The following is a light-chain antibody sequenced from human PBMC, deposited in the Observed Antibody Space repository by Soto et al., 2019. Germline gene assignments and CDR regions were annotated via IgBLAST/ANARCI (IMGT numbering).Light chain of an antibody. CDR1: NIGSKR. CDR3: QVWDITTDHYV. J-gene: IGLJ1*01. V-gene: IGLV3-21*04. CDR2: YDS. Sequence: SYELTQPPSVSVAPEKTARLTCGGDNIGSKRVHWYRQKPGQAPVLVIYYDSDRPSGIPERFSGSNSGNTATLTINRVEAGDEAYYYCQVWDITTDHYVFGTGTKLTFL.